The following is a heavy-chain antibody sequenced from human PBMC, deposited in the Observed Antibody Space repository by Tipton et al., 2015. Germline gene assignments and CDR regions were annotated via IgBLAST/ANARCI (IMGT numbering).Heavy chain of an antibody. V-gene: IGHV3-15*01. Sequence: SLRLSCVASGFIFSDAYISWVRQAPGKGLEWVGRVKNKRDGETTHYAAPVKDRFTISRDDSKSMLYLQMNSLKSEDTAVYYCATPPDKKGMDVWGQGTTVIVSS. CDR2: VKNKRDGETT. J-gene: IGHJ6*02. CDR3: ATPPDKKGMDV. CDR1: GFIFSDAY. D-gene: IGHD3-9*01.